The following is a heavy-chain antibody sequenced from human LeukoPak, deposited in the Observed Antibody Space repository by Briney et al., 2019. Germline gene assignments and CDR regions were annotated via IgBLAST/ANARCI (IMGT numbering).Heavy chain of an antibody. CDR3: ARGGDYCSGGSCYPSLSDY. D-gene: IGHD2-15*01. V-gene: IGHV3-74*01. Sequence: GRSLGISCAASGFTFSSYWMHWVRQAPGKGLVWVSRINIDGSSTTYADSVKGRFTISRDNAKKTLYLQINSLRAEDTAVYYCARGGDYCSGGSCYPSLSDYWGQGTLVTVSS. J-gene: IGHJ4*01. CDR2: INIDGSST. CDR1: GFTFSSYW.